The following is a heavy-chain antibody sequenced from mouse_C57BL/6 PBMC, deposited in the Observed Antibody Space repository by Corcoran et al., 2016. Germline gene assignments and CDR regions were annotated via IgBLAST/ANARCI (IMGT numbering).Heavy chain of an antibody. J-gene: IGHJ1*03. Sequence: QVQLQQSGAELARPGASVKLSCKASGYTFTSYGISWVKQRTGQGLEWIGEIYPRSGNTYYNEKFKGKATLTADKSSSTAYMELRSLTSEDSAVYFCARGANWDVFGYFDVWGTGTTVTVSS. V-gene: IGHV1-81*01. CDR1: GYTFTSYG. CDR2: IYPRSGNT. D-gene: IGHD4-1*01. CDR3: ARGANWDVFGYFDV.